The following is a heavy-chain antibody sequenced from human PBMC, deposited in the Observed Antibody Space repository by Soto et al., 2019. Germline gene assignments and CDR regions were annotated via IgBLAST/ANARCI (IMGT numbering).Heavy chain of an antibody. CDR2: IASSSSYI. CDR3: VRDRSSGYPLSFDY. D-gene: IGHD3-22*01. CDR1: GFTFTTYT. Sequence: PGGSLRLSCAASGFTFTTYTMNWVRQAPGKGLEWISSIASSSSYIKYADSVQGRFTISRDNAKNSLYLQMNSLKPEDTALYYCVRDRSSGYPLSFDYWGLGTLVTVSS. J-gene: IGHJ4*02. V-gene: IGHV3-21*04.